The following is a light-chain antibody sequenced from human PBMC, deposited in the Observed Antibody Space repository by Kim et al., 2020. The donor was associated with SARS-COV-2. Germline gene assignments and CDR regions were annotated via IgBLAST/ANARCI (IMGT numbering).Light chain of an antibody. V-gene: IGLV3-19*01. CDR1: SRRNYF. CDR3: DSRDSSGTL. Sequence: VALRQTVRNTRKRDSRRNYFASWYQKKPGQAPKRVIYISNNRPSRIPDRISGSTAGNTASLTIAGAQAEDEADYYCDSRDSSGTLFGGGTQLTVL. J-gene: IGLJ2*01. CDR2: ISN.